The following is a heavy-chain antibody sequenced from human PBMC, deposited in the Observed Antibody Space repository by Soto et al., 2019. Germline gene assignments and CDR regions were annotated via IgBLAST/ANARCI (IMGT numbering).Heavy chain of an antibody. D-gene: IGHD2-15*01. CDR2: INAGNGNT. Sequence: QVQLVQSGAEVKKPGASVKVSCKASGYTFTSYAMHWVRQAPGQRLEWMGWINAGNGNTKYSQKFQGRVTITRDTSASTAYMELSSLRSDDTAVYYCARRYCSCGSCFFDYWVQGTLVTVSS. CDR1: GYTFTSYA. V-gene: IGHV1-3*01. CDR3: ARRYCSCGSCFFDY. J-gene: IGHJ4*02.